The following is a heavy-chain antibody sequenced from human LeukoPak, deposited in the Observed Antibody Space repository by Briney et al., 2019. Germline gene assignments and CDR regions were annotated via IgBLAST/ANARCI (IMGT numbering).Heavy chain of an antibody. CDR1: GGSITSGTYY. J-gene: IGHJ5*02. D-gene: IGHD1-26*01. CDR2: IYYSGRP. CDR3: ARRSDWFDP. V-gene: IGHV4-39*01. Sequence: PSETLSLTCTVSGGSITSGTYYWGWIRQPPGKGLEWIASIYYSGRPHYKPSLKSRVTISLDTSKSQFSLKLLSVTAADTAVYYCARRSDWFDPWGQGTLVTVSS.